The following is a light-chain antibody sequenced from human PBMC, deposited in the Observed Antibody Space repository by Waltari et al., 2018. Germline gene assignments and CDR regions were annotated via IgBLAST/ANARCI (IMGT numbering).Light chain of an antibody. CDR2: GAS. CDR1: QSVISTY. V-gene: IGKV3-20*01. CDR3: LHYGSALWT. J-gene: IGKJ1*01. Sequence: EIVLTQSPGTLSLSPGERATHSCRASQSVISTYLNWYQQKPGQSPRLLIYGASSRATGIPDRFSGSGSGTDFTLTISRLEPEDFAFYYCLHYGSALWTFGQGTKVEIK.